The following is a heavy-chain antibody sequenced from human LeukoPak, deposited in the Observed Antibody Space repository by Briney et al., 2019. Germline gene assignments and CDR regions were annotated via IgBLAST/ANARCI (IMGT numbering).Heavy chain of an antibody. CDR3: ARRVTTRLPFRY. CDR1: GGSFSDYR. V-gene: IGHV4-34*01. J-gene: IGHJ4*02. D-gene: IGHD4-17*01. CDR2: INHNGST. Sequence: SETLSLTCAVYGGSFSDYRWSWIRQPPGKGLEWIGEINHNGSTNYNPSLKSRVTISVDTSKKQFSLKLTSVTAADTAVYYCARRVTTRLPFRYWGQGTLVTVSS.